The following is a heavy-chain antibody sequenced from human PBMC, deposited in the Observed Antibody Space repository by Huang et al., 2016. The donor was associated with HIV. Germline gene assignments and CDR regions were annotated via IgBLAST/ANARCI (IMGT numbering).Heavy chain of an antibody. V-gene: IGHV4-34*02. CDR2: VNDSGAT. CDR3: ARQWTILEWLLGLDV. D-gene: IGHD3-3*01. CDR1: VGSVTGNY. J-gene: IGHJ6*02. Sequence: QMQLQQRGAGLLKPSETLSLTCGVSVGSVTGNYLTWIRQAPGKGLEWIGEVNDSGATNYNPSLNGRVTIALDKSNRELSLNLRSVTAADTAVYYWARQWTILEWLLGLDVWGQGTTVIVSS.